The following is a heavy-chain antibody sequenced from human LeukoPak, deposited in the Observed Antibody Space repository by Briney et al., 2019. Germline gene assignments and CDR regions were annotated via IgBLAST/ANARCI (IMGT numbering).Heavy chain of an antibody. Sequence: GGSLRLSCSASEVTFSVYWMTWVRQAPGKGLEWVATIKEDGSDKYYVDSVRGRFTISRDNAENSVYLQMDRLTAEDTALYFCVRDGIRDIPGIITIRYDFWGQGTLVTVSA. J-gene: IGHJ4*02. CDR3: VRDGIRDIPGIITIRYDF. CDR2: IKEDGSDK. V-gene: IGHV3-7*05. D-gene: IGHD3-10*01. CDR1: EVTFSVYW.